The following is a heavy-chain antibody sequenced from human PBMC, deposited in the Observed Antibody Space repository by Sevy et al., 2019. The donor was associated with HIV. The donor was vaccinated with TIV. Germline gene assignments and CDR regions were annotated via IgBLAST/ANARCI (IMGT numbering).Heavy chain of an antibody. CDR3: ARGGDGYNFVGYRRGYDHYGLDV. CDR1: GGSISSFY. CDR2: IYYSGST. J-gene: IGHJ6*02. D-gene: IGHD5-12*01. V-gene: IGHV4-59*01. Sequence: SETLSLTCTVSGGSISSFYWSWIRQPPGQGLEWIGYIYYSGSTTYNPSLRGRVTISLDTSKNQFSLNLIYVTAADTAVYYCARGGDGYNFVGYRRGYDHYGLDVWGQGTTVTVSS.